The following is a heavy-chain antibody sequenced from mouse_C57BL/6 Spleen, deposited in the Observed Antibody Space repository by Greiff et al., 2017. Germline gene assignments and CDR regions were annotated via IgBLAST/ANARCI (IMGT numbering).Heavy chain of an antibody. Sequence: EVQLVESGGGLVKPGGSLKLSCAASGFTFSDYGMHWVRQAPEKGLEWVAYISSGSSTIYYADTVKGRFTISRDNAKNTLFLQMTRLRSDDTDMYYCANLYYGYDGFAYWGQGTLVTVSA. D-gene: IGHD2-2*01. CDR3: ANLYYGYDGFAY. V-gene: IGHV5-17*01. CDR1: GFTFSDYG. J-gene: IGHJ3*01. CDR2: ISSGSSTI.